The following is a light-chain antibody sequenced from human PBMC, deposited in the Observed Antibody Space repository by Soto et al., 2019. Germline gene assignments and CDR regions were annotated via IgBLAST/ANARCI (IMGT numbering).Light chain of an antibody. CDR3: QQYNAWPRT. CDR2: DAS. Sequence: VLTQSPATLSLSPGERATLSCRASLNVNSYLAWYQQKPGQAPRLLIFDASTRATGIPARFSGSGSGTEFTLTITSLQSEDFAVYYCQQYNAWPRTFGQGTKVDIK. J-gene: IGKJ1*01. CDR1: LNVNSY. V-gene: IGKV3-15*01.